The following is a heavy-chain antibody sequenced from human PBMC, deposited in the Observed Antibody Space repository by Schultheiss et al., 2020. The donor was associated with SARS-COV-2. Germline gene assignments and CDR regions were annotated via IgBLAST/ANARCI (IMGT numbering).Heavy chain of an antibody. CDR2: IWYDGSND. Sequence: GGSLRLSCAASGFTFSNYGMHWVRQAPGKGLEWVAVIWYDGSNDNYAVSVRGRFTISRDNSRNTLYLQMNSLRGEDTALYFCARGTGSNYGHFDFWGQGTLVTVSS. J-gene: IGHJ4*02. D-gene: IGHD5-18*01. CDR3: ARGTGSNYGHFDF. V-gene: IGHV3-33*08. CDR1: GFTFSNYG.